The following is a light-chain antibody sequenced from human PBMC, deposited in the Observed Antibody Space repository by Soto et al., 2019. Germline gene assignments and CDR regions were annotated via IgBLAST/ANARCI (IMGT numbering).Light chain of an antibody. Sequence: EVVMRQSPATLSVSPGEGATLSCRASQGIGDTLAWYQHKPGQTPRLLIYGASSRATGIPDRFSGSGSGTDFTLTISRLEPAVFLVYYCQPYGTLRPWTFVHGTRVDI. CDR1: QGIGDT. CDR3: QPYGTLRPWT. J-gene: IGKJ1*01. V-gene: IGKV3-20*01. CDR2: GAS.